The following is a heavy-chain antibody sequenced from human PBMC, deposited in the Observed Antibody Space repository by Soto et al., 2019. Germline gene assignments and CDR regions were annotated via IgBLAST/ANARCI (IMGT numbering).Heavy chain of an antibody. Sequence: QVQLVESGGGLVKPGGSLRLSCTGSGFIFSDYMTWIRQAPGKGLEWVSYISGSGAYTKYADSVRGRFTISRDNAKNSLWLQINSLRAEDTAVYYCARSSGWRHVVGYNYGLDVWGQGTTVIVSS. J-gene: IGHJ6*02. D-gene: IGHD5-18*01. CDR3: ARSSGWRHVVGYNYGLDV. CDR1: GFIFSDY. V-gene: IGHV3-11*06. CDR2: ISGSGAYT.